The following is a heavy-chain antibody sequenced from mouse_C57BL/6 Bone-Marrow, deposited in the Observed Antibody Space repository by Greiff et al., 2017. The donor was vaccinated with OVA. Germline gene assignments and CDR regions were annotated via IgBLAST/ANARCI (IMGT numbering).Heavy chain of an antibody. D-gene: IGHD2-2*01. CDR2: IHPSDSDT. J-gene: IGHJ1*03. CDR1: GYTFTSYW. Sequence: QVQLQQPGAELVKPGASVKVSCKASGYTFTSYWMHWVKQRPGQGLEWIGRIHPSDSDTNYNQKFKGKATLTVDKSSSTAYMQLSSLPSEDSAVYYCAKGFMVTTGYWYFDVWGTGTTVTVSS. V-gene: IGHV1-74*01. CDR3: AKGFMVTTGYWYFDV.